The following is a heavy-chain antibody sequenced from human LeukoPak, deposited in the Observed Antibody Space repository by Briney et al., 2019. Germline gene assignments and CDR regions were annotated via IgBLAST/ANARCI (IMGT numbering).Heavy chain of an antibody. J-gene: IGHJ6*03. Sequence: SVKVSCKASGGTFSSYAISWVRQAPGQGLEWMGGIIPIFGTANYAQKFQGRVTITTDESTSTAYMELSSLRSEDTAVYYCARDYPRIAARPAYSGYMDVWGKGTTATVSS. CDR2: IIPIFGTA. V-gene: IGHV1-69*05. CDR1: GGTFSSYA. D-gene: IGHD6-6*01. CDR3: ARDYPRIAARPAYSGYMDV.